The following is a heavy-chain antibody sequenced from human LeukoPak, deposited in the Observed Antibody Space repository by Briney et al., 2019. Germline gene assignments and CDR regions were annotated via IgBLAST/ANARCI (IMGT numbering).Heavy chain of an antibody. Sequence: SQTLSLTCTVSGSSVSSDEYYWSWVRQHPGKGLEWIGYVYYSGSSYYIPSLESRVTMSVEVSKNQFSLELRSVTAADTAVYYCARVKVLRFLEWFLDFWGQGALVTVSS. J-gene: IGHJ4*02. CDR3: ARVKVLRFLEWFLDF. CDR1: GSSVSSDEYY. CDR2: VYYSGSS. V-gene: IGHV4-31*03. D-gene: IGHD3-3*01.